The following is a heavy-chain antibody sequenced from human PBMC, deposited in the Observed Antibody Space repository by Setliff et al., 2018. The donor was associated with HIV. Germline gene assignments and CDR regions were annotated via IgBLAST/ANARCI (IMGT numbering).Heavy chain of an antibody. V-gene: IGHV4-34*01. CDR2: INHSGST. D-gene: IGHD6-19*01. CDR1: GGSFSGYY. J-gene: IGHJ4*02. CDR3: AIRGSSGWYVGGYFDY. Sequence: PSETLSLTCAVYGGSFSGYYWSWIRQPPGKGLEWIGEINHSGSTNYNPSLKSRVTISVDTSKSQFSLKLSSVTAADTAVYYCAIRGSSGWYVGGYFDYGGQGTLVTVSS.